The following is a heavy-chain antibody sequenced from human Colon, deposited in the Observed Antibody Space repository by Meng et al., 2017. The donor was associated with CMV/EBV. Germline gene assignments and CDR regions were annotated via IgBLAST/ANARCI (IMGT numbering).Heavy chain of an antibody. CDR3: ARDSNLSGLAY. D-gene: IGHD3-10*01. CDR2: VYISGNT. CDR1: GASITSYY. J-gene: IGHJ4*02. V-gene: IGHV4-4*07. Sequence: QVQLRESGPGLVKPSETLSLTCTVSGASITSYYWSWIWQPAGKGLEWIGRVYISGNTNYNPSLKSRVTMSIDTSKNQLSLNIRSVTAADTAVYYCARDSNLSGLAYWGQGTLVTVSS.